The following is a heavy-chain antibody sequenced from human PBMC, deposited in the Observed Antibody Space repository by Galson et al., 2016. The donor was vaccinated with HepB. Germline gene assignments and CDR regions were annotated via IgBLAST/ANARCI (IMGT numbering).Heavy chain of an antibody. CDR3: AYHDI. D-gene: IGHD2-2*01. CDR2: IYAEGHT. CDR1: GFTVSNKY. J-gene: IGHJ3*02. Sequence: SLRLSCAASGFTVSNKYMSWARQAPGKGLEWVSFIYAEGHTDYRDSVKGRFTIPRDDSKNTVSLQMNSPRAEDTAVYYCAYHDIWGQGTMVTVSS. V-gene: IGHV3-53*01.